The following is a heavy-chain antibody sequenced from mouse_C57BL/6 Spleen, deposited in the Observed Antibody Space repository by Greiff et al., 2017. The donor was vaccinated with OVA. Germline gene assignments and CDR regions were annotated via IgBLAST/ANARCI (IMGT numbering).Heavy chain of an antibody. CDR1: GYTFTSYW. CDR3: ARDYSSSPPYWYFDV. CDR2: IDPSDSYT. J-gene: IGHJ1*03. V-gene: IGHV1-69*01. Sequence: VQLQQPGAELVMPGASVKLSCKASGYTFTSYWMHWVKQRPGQGLEWIGEIDPSDSYTNYNQKFKGKSTLTVDKSSSTAYMQLSSLTSEDSAVYYCARDYSSSPPYWYFDVWGTGTTVTVSS. D-gene: IGHD2-12*01.